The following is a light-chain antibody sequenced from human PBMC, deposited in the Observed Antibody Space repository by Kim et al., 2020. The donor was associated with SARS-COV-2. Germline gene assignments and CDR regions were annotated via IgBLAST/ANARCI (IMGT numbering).Light chain of an antibody. CDR1: QSVNSNY. CDR2: GAS. V-gene: IGKV3-20*01. J-gene: IGKJ1*01. CDR3: QQYASSLRT. Sequence: EIVLTQSPGTLSLSPGERVTLSCRASQSVNSNYLAWFQQKPGQAPRLLIYGASSRATGIPDRFSGSGSGTDFTLTISRLEPEDFAVYYCQQYASSLRTFGQGTKVDIK.